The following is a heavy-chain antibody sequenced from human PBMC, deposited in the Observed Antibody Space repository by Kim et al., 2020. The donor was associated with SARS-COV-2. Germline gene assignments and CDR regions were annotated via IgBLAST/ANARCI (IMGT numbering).Heavy chain of an antibody. CDR3: ARVRSRSSWHDGFDV. CDR2: IGNNNGHT. J-gene: IGHJ3*01. CDR1: GFTFSDHD. V-gene: IGHV3-11*05. D-gene: IGHD6-13*01. Sequence: GGSLRLSCTASGFTFSDHDMSWIRQAPGKGLEWVSNIGNNNGHTTYADSVKGRFTVSRDNSKNSLYLQMNSLRAGDTALYYCARVRSRSSWHDGFDVWGQGTTVTVSS.